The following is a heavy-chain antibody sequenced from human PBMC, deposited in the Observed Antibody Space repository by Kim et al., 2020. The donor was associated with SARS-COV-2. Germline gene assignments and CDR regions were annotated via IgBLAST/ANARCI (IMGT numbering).Heavy chain of an antibody. J-gene: IGHJ6*02. CDR1: GFTFSSYS. Sequence: GGSLRLSCAASGFTFSSYSMNWVRQAPGKGLEWVSSISSSSSYIYYTDSVKGRFTISRDNAKNSLYLQMNSLRAEDTAVYYCARDRGDHTIFGVVKGWKNYYGMDVWGQGTTVTVSS. V-gene: IGHV3-21*01. CDR2: ISSSSSYI. D-gene: IGHD3-3*01. CDR3: ARDRGDHTIFGVVKGWKNYYGMDV.